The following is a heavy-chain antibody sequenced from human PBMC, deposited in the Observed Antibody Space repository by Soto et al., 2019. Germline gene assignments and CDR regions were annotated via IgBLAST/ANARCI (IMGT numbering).Heavy chain of an antibody. CDR2: ISSGSSYI. J-gene: IGHJ3*02. CDR3: ARGGYYDLAFDI. D-gene: IGHD3-22*01. Sequence: EVQLVESGGGLVKPGGSLRLSCPASGFIFSSYDMNWVRQAPGKGLEWVSSISSGSSYIFYADSMKGRFTISRDNAKNSLYLQMNSLRAEDTVVYYCARGGYYDLAFDIWGQGTMVTVSS. CDR1: GFIFSSYD. V-gene: IGHV3-21*01.